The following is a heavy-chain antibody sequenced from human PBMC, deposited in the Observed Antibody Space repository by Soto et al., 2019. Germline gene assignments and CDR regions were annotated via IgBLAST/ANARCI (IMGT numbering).Heavy chain of an antibody. V-gene: IGHV6-1*01. CDR2: IYYRSKWFH. CDR1: GDSVSSNGAC. D-gene: IGHD2-21*02. CDR3: ARVHCSAGACLDGLDF. Sequence: SQTLSLTCVISGDSVSSNGACWNWIRQSPSRGLQWLGRIYYRSKWFHDYAAAVESRMAINPDTSRNQFSLQLSYVTPEDMAVYYCARVHCSAGACLDGLDFWGQGTTVTVS. J-gene: IGHJ6*02.